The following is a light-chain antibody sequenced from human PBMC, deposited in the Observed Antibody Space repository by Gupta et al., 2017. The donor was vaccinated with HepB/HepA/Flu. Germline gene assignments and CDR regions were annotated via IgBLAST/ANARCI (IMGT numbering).Light chain of an antibody. CDR2: KDS. Sequence: VSPGQTARITCSGEALPKQYAYWYQQKPGQAPVLVIYKDSERPSGIPERFSGSSSGTTVTLTISGVQAEDEADYYCQSADSSGWVFGGGTKLTVL. V-gene: IGLV3-25*03. J-gene: IGLJ3*02. CDR1: ALPKQY. CDR3: QSADSSGWV.